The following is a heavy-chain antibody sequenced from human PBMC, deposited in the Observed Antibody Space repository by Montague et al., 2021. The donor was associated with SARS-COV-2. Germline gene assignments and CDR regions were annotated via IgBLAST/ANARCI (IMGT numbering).Heavy chain of an antibody. CDR1: DVSLSSSTW. J-gene: IGHJ4*02. CDR3: ARGGLGNRGFDY. CDR2: TYLSGFT. Sequence: SETLSLTCVVPDVSLSSSTWWSWVRQSPGKGLEWVGETYLSGFTXXNPSVKSRVTISLDDSRSQFSLRLTSVTAADTAVYFCARGGLGNRGFDYWGQGALVTVSS. D-gene: IGHD3/OR15-3a*01. V-gene: IGHV4-4*02.